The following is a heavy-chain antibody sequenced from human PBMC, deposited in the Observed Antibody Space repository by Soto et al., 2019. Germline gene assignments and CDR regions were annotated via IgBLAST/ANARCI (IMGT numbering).Heavy chain of an antibody. CDR2: IYWDGDK. D-gene: IGHD3-3*01. CDR3: AHRATMTIFGLIIANGIWFDP. Sequence: QINLIESGPTLVKPTQTLTLTCTFSGFSLSTSGAAVGWVRQPPGRALEWLALIYWDGDKRYNASLGNRLTITKDTSMNQVVLTLTNLDPADTATYYCAHRATMTIFGLIIANGIWFDPWGQGTRVIVSS. V-gene: IGHV2-5*02. CDR1: GFSLSTSGAA. J-gene: IGHJ5*02.